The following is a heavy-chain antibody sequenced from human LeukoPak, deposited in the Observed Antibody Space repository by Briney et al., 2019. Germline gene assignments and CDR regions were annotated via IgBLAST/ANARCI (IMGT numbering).Heavy chain of an antibody. V-gene: IGHV1-2*02. D-gene: IGHD6-13*01. CDR2: INTNSGGT. Sequence: SSVKASCQPSVYTFTDYYIHWVRQAPGQGLEGMGWINTNSGGTNYAQKFQGRVTMTRDTSNSTAYMELSRLRSDDTAVYYCARLAAAGLDAFDIWGQGTMFTVSS. CDR1: VYTFTDYY. CDR3: ARLAAAGLDAFDI. J-gene: IGHJ3*02.